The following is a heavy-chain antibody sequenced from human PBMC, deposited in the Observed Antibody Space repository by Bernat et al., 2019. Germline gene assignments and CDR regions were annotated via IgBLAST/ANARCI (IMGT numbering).Heavy chain of an antibody. CDR3: ASMYYYGMDA. CDR1: AFTFSDYY. Sequence: QVQLVESGGGLVKPGGSLRLSCAASAFTFSDYYMSWIRQAPGKGLEWVSYISDSGRTRYYADSVKGRFTISRDNAKNSLYLQMNSLGAEDTAVYYCASMYYYGMDAWGQGTTVTVSS. D-gene: IGHD2-8*01. V-gene: IGHV3-11*01. CDR2: ISDSGRTR. J-gene: IGHJ6*02.